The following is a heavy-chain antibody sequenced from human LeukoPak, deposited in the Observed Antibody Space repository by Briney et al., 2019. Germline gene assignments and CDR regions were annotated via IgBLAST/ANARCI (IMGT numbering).Heavy chain of an antibody. CDR3: ARVRKLVTMVRGPRKNWFDP. J-gene: IGHJ5*02. CDR1: GYTFTSYY. CDR2: INPSGGST. D-gene: IGHD3-10*01. Sequence: ASVKVSCKASGYTFTSYYMHWVRQAPGQGLEWMGIINPSGGSTSYAQKFQGRVTMTRDMSTSTVYMELSRLRSDDTAVYYCARVRKLVTMVRGPRKNWFDPWGQGTLVTVSS. V-gene: IGHV1-46*01.